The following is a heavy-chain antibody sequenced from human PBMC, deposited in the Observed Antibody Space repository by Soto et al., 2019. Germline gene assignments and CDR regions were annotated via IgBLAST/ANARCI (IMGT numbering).Heavy chain of an antibody. CDR3: ARETYYDILTGPKNWFDP. J-gene: IGHJ5*02. CDR1: GGTFSSYA. Sequence: QVQLVQSGAEVKKPGSSVKVSCKASGGTFSSYAISWVRQAPGQGLEWMGGIIPNFGTANYAQKFQGRVTITADESTSTAYMELSSLRSEDTAVYYCARETYYDILTGPKNWFDPWGQGTLVTVSS. CDR2: IIPNFGTA. D-gene: IGHD3-9*01. V-gene: IGHV1-69*01.